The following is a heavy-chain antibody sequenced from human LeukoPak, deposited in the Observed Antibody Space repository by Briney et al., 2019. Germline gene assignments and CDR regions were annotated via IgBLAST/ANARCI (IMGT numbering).Heavy chain of an antibody. CDR1: GFTFSSYA. D-gene: IGHD1-7*01. CDR2: ISSSSSYI. Sequence: GGSLCLSCAVSGFTFSSYAKYWVRLAPAQGQEWVSSISSSSSYISYADSVKGRFTISTDNATNYQYSQMNSLMAEDTAVYYCARGHNWKYGAFDFWGQGNLVTVSS. V-gene: IGHV3-21*01. CDR3: ARGHNWKYGAFDF. J-gene: IGHJ4*02.